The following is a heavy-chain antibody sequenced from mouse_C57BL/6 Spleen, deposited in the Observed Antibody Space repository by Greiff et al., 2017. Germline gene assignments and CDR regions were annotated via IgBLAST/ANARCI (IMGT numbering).Heavy chain of an antibody. CDR1: GYTFTDYN. CDR2: INPNNGGT. V-gene: IGHV1-18*01. J-gene: IGHJ3*01. D-gene: IGHD2-3*01. Sequence: EVQLQQSGPELVKPGASVKIPCKASGYTFTDYNMDWVKQSHGKSLEWIGDINPNNGGTIYNQKFKGKATLTVEKSSSTAYMELRSLTSGDPAVYYCARGGLLAGFAYWGQGSRVLVSA. CDR3: ARGGLLAGFAY.